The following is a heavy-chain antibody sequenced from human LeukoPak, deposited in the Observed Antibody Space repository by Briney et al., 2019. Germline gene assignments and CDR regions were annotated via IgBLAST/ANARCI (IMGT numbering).Heavy chain of an antibody. Sequence: GESLKISCKGSGYSFTSYWIGWVRQMPGKGLEWMGIIYPGDSDTRYSPSFQGQVTISADKSISTAYLQLSSLKASDTAMYYCATQGVIPTDAFDIWGQGTMVTVSS. CDR1: GYSFTSYW. V-gene: IGHV5-51*01. CDR3: ATQGVIPTDAFDI. CDR2: IYPGDSDT. J-gene: IGHJ3*02. D-gene: IGHD3-10*01.